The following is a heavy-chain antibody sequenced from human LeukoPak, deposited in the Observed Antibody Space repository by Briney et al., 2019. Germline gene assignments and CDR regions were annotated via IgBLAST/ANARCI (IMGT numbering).Heavy chain of an antibody. CDR2: IYSGGSP. CDR1: GFTVSSNY. V-gene: IGHV3-53*01. D-gene: IGHD2-15*01. J-gene: IGHJ4*02. CDR3: AREGVAGDFDY. Sequence: GGSLRLSCAASGFTVSSNYMSWVRQAPGEGLEWVSVIYSGGSPYYADSVKGRFTISRDSSKNTLYLQMNSLRAEDTAVYYCAREGVAGDFDYWGQGALVTVSS.